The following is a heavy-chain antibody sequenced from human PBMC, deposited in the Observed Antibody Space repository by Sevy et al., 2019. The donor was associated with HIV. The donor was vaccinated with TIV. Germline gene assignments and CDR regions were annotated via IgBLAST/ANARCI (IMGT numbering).Heavy chain of an antibody. Sequence: QAGGSLRLSCVASGFTFSDHYMEWVRQAPGKGLEWVGRTRNKADGYTTEYAASVKGRFTISRDDSKNSLYVQMNSLKTEDTAVYYCSTHAGIAAAGRVFDYWGQGTLVTVSS. D-gene: IGHD6-25*01. CDR2: TRNKADGYTT. J-gene: IGHJ4*02. V-gene: IGHV3-72*01. CDR3: STHAGIAAAGRVFDY. CDR1: GFTFSDHY.